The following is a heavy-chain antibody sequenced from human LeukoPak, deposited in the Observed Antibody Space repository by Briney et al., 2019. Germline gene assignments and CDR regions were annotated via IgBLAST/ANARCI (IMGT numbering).Heavy chain of an antibody. CDR2: IYYSGST. CDR1: GGSISYYY. Sequence: PSETLSLTCTVSGGSISYYYWSWIRQPPGKGLEWIGNIYYSGSTNHNPSLKSRVTISVDTSKNQLSLKLSSVTAADTAVYYCARDNYDILTGYYVTRYFDLWGRGTLVTVSS. V-gene: IGHV4-59*01. J-gene: IGHJ2*01. D-gene: IGHD3-9*01. CDR3: ARDNYDILTGYYVTRYFDL.